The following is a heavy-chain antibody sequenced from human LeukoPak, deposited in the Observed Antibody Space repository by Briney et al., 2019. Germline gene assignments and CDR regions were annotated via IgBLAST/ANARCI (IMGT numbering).Heavy chain of an antibody. Sequence: GGSLRLSCAAAGFTFSSYWMHWVRHAAGKGLGWVSRINSDGSSTIYADFGKGRCTIWRDNAKNPLYLPMNSLSAEDTAVYYCARDGTYYDFWSGEYGMDVWGQGTTVTVSS. D-gene: IGHD3-3*01. V-gene: IGHV3-74*01. J-gene: IGHJ6*02. CDR1: GFTFSSYW. CDR2: INSDGSST. CDR3: ARDGTYYDFWSGEYGMDV.